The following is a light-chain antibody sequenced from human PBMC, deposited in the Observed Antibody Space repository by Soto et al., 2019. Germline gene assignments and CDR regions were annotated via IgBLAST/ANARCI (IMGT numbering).Light chain of an antibody. CDR2: NNN. J-gene: IGLJ2*01. CDR3: SAFNDSMSGHLL. V-gene: IGLV1-47*01. Sequence: QSVLTQPPSPSGTPGQRVTVSCSGSTSNIGSHFDCWYQYLPGTAPKLLIYNNNQRPSGVPDRCSGSKSGTSASLAISGLRSGDEVDYYYSAFNDSMSGHLLFGGGTKLTVL. CDR1: TSNIGSHF.